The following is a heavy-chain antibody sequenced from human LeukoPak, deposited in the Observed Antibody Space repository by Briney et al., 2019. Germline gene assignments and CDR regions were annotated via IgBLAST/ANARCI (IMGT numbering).Heavy chain of an antibody. V-gene: IGHV1-8*01. CDR3: ARAHRYSSNWYLAGIYYFDY. Sequence: ASVKVSCKASGYTFTIYDINWVRQATGQGLEWMGWMNPNSGNTGYAQKFQGRVTMTRNTSISTAYMELSSLRSEDTAVYYCARAHRYSSNWYLAGIYYFDYWGQGTLVTVSS. CDR2: MNPNSGNT. CDR1: GYTFTIYD. D-gene: IGHD6-13*01. J-gene: IGHJ4*02.